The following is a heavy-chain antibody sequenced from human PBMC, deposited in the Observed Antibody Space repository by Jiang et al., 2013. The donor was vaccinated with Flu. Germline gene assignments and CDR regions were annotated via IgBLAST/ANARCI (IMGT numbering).Heavy chain of an antibody. CDR3: AKILQGGASFDI. Sequence: LLKPSETLSLTCTVSGGSVTSYYWSLIRQPPGKGLEWIGYIFYSGSTHYSPSLKSRVTISVDTSKNQFSLKLSSVTAADTAVYYCAKILQGGASFDIWGQGTMATVSS. D-gene: IGHD3-16*01. J-gene: IGHJ3*02. V-gene: IGHV4-59*02. CDR2: IFYSGST. CDR1: GGSVTSYY.